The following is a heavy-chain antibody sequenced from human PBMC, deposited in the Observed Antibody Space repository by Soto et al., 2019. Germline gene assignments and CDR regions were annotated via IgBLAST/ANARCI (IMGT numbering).Heavy chain of an antibody. CDR1: VYTFIRYG. Sequence: VASVKVSCKASVYTFIRYGITCLRQAPGQGLEWMGWISPYNDYTIYAQKLQGRVTMTTDTSTRTVYLDLRSLKSDDTAVYYCARGGYYDNTWGKLSHYGLDVWGQGTSVTSP. CDR2: ISPYNDYT. CDR3: ARGGYYDNTWGKLSHYGLDV. J-gene: IGHJ6*02. V-gene: IGHV1-18*01. D-gene: IGHD3-16*01.